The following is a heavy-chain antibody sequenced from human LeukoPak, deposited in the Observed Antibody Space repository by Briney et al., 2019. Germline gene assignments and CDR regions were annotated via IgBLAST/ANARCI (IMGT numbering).Heavy chain of an antibody. V-gene: IGHV1-18*01. Sequence: ASVKVSCKASGHTFTSYGISWVRQAPGQGLEWMGWISAYNGNTNYAQKLQGRVTMTTDTSTSTAYMELRSLRSDDTAVYYCATRRVGGYYDSSGYYDYWGQGTLVTVSS. CDR2: ISAYNGNT. J-gene: IGHJ4*02. D-gene: IGHD3-22*01. CDR1: GHTFTSYG. CDR3: ATRRVGGYYDSSGYYDY.